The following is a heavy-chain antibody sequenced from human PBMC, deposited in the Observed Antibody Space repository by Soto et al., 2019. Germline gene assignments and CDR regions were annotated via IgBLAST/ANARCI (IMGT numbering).Heavy chain of an antibody. CDR1: GGSISSYY. J-gene: IGHJ4*02. CDR2: IYYSGST. D-gene: IGHD2-21*01. CDR3: ARTLQNSYCGGDCYLDY. V-gene: IGHV4-59*08. Sequence: NPSETLSLTCTVSGGSISSYYWSWIRQPPGKGLEWIGYIYYSGSTNYNPSLKSRVTISVDTSKNQFSLKLSSVTAADTAVYYCARTLQNSYCGGDCYLDYWGQGTLVTVSS.